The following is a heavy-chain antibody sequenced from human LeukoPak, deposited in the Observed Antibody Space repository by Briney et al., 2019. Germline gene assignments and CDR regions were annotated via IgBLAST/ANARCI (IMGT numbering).Heavy chain of an antibody. V-gene: IGHV3-30*01. CDR3: ARDGYDSRAFDI. J-gene: IGHJ3*02. CDR2: ISYDGSNK. D-gene: IGHD3-22*01. CDR1: GFTFSSYA. Sequence: GRSLRLSCAASGFTFSSYAMHWVRQAPGRGREWVAFISYDGSNKYYADSVKGPFTISRDNSKNTLYLQMNRLRAEDTAVYYCARDGYDSRAFDIWGQGTMVTVSS.